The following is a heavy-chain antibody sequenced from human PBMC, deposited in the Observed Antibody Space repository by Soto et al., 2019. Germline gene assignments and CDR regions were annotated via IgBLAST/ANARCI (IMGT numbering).Heavy chain of an antibody. CDR3: ATGPIAAAGPIFFDY. V-gene: IGHV1-24*01. D-gene: IGHD6-13*01. Sequence: AASVKVSCKVSGYTLTELSMHWVRQAPGKGLEWMGGFDPEDGETIYAQKFQGRVTMTEDTSTDTAYMELSSLRSEDTAVYYCATGPIAAAGPIFFDYWGQGTLVTVSS. CDR1: GYTLTELS. J-gene: IGHJ4*02. CDR2: FDPEDGET.